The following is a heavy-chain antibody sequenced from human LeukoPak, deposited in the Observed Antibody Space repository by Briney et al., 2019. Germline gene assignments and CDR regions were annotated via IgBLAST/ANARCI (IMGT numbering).Heavy chain of an antibody. Sequence: PGGSLRLSCAASGFTFSSYAMSWVRQAPGKGLEWVSAISGSGGSTYYADSVKGRFTISRDNSKNTLYLQMNSLRAEDTAVYYCAKERGGVGDGYNDYFDYWGQGTLVTVSS. CDR3: AKERGGVGDGYNDYFDY. J-gene: IGHJ4*02. CDR2: ISGSGGST. CDR1: GFTFSSYA. V-gene: IGHV3-23*01. D-gene: IGHD5-24*01.